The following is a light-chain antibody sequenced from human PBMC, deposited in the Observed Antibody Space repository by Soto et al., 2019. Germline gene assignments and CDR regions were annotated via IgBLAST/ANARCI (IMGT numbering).Light chain of an antibody. CDR3: QQYGSSTYT. Sequence: EIVLTQSPGSLSLSPRERATLSCRASQSVSSNHLAWYQQKPGQAPRLLTYGASRRATGIPDRFSGSGSGTDFTLTISRLEPEDFAMYYCQQYGSSTYTFGQGTKVDIK. CDR2: GAS. V-gene: IGKV3-20*01. CDR1: QSVSSNH. J-gene: IGKJ2*01.